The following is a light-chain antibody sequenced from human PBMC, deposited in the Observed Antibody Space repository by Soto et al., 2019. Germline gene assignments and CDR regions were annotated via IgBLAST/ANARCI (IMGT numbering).Light chain of an antibody. Sequence: EFVLTQSACTLSLSAGERATRSCRASQTVRNNYLAWYQKNPGQAPRLLTYDASSRATGIPDRFSCSGSGTEFTLTISSMQPDDLATYYCQQYNSYSFGQGTKVDI. CDR2: DAS. J-gene: IGKJ1*01. CDR3: QQYNSYS. V-gene: IGKV3-20*01. CDR1: QTVRNNY.